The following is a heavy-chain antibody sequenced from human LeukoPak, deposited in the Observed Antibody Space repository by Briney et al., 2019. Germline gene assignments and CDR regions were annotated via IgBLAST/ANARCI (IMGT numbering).Heavy chain of an antibody. CDR3: ARVVVSRVVDYAIDV. CDR2: IRYDGSNK. Sequence: GGSLRLSCAASGFTFSSYGMHWVRQAPGKGLEWVAFIRYDGSNKYYADSVKGRFTISRDNSKNTLYLQMNSLRAEDTAVYYCARVVVSRVVDYAIDVWGQGTMVAVSS. D-gene: IGHD2-15*01. V-gene: IGHV3-30*02. CDR1: GFTFSSYG. J-gene: IGHJ3*01.